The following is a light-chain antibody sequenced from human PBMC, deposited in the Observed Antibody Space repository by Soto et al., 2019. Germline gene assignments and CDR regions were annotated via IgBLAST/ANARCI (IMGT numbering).Light chain of an antibody. V-gene: IGLV1-51*02. CDR3: ATWDSSLSAGL. Sequence: QSVLTQPPSVSAAPGQKVTISCSGSRSNTGNNYVSWYQQLPGTAPKLLIYENDKRPSGIPDRFSGSKSGTSATLGITGLQTGDEADYYCATWDSSLSAGLFGTGTKVTVL. J-gene: IGLJ1*01. CDR2: END. CDR1: RSNTGNNY.